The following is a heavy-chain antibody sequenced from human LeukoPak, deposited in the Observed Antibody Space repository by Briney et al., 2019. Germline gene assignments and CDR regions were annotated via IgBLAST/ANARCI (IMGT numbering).Heavy chain of an antibody. CDR1: GFTFSDSA. V-gene: IGHV3-73*01. CDR3: TGGSDY. CDR2: IRSKVNSYAT. D-gene: IGHD2-15*01. J-gene: IGHJ4*02. Sequence: GGSLKLSCAAPGFTFSDSAIQWVRQAPAKGLEWVGRIRSKVNSYATAYAESVKGRFIFSRDDSKNTAYLQMNSLKTEDTAMYYCTGGSDYWGQGTLVTVSS.